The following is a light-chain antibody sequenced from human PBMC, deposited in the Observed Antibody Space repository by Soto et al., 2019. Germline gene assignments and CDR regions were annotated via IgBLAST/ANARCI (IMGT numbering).Light chain of an antibody. CDR2: DTS. J-gene: IGKJ1*01. Sequence: DIQMTQSPSILSASVGDRVIITCRASQRLSSWLAWYQQKPGQAPKLLTFDTSNLASGVPSRFSGSGSGTEFTLTISSLHPDDFATYYCQQYDDYWTFGQGTKVDIK. V-gene: IGKV1-5*01. CDR3: QQYDDYWT. CDR1: QRLSSW.